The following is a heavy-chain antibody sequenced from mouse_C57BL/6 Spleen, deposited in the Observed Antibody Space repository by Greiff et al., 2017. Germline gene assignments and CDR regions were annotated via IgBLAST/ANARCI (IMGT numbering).Heavy chain of an antibody. CDR2: IFPGSGST. D-gene: IGHD1-1*01. J-gene: IGHJ2*01. CDR1: GYTFTDYY. CDR3: ARTDYGSNFDY. V-gene: IGHV1-75*01. Sequence: VQVVESGPELVKPGASVKISCKASGYTFTDYYINWVKQRPGQGLEWIGWIFPGSGSTYYNEKFKGKATLTVDKSSSTAYMLLSSLTSEDSAVYFCARTDYGSNFDYWGQGTTLTVSS.